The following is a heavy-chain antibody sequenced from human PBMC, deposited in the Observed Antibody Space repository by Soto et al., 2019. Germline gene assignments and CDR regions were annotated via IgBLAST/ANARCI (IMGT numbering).Heavy chain of an antibody. CDR1: GGTYSSYS. CDR2: IIPILGIA. J-gene: IGHJ4*02. Sequence: QVQLVQSGAEVKKPGSSVKVSCKASGGTYSSYSISWVRQAPGQGLEWMGRIIPILGIANYAQKFQGRVTITADKSTSTAYMELSSLRSEDTAVYYCASSSRVLLDYWGQGTLVTVSS. D-gene: IGHD3-10*01. V-gene: IGHV1-69*02. CDR3: ASSSRVLLDY.